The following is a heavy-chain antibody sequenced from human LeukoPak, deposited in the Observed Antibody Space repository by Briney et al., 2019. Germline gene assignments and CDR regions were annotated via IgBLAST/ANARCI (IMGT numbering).Heavy chain of an antibody. Sequence: GGSQRLSCAASGFTFSSYGMHWVRQAPGKGLEWVAVIWYDGSNKYYADSVKGRFTISRDNSKNTLYLQMNSLRAEDTAVYYCARSYYYDSSHTVDYWGQGTLVTVSS. CDR1: GFTFSSYG. CDR2: IWYDGSNK. CDR3: ARSYYYDSSHTVDY. J-gene: IGHJ4*02. V-gene: IGHV3-33*01. D-gene: IGHD3-22*01.